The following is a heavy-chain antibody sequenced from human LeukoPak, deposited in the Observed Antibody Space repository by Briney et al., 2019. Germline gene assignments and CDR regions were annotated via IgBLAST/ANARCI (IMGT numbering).Heavy chain of an antibody. CDR1: GGSISSYY. CDR3: ARLYIGSYYYYYGMDV. V-gene: IGHV4-59*08. Sequence: PSETLSLTCTVSGGSISSYYWSWIRQPPGKGLEWIGYIYYSGSTNYNPSLKSRVTISVDTSKNQFSLKLSSVTAADTAVYYCARLYIGSYYYYYGMDVWGQGTTVIVSS. J-gene: IGHJ6*02. D-gene: IGHD1-26*01. CDR2: IYYSGST.